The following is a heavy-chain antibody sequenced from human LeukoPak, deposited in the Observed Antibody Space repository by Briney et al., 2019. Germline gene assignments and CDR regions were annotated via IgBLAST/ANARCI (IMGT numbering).Heavy chain of an antibody. CDR2: ISCDGSNK. J-gene: IGHJ4*02. D-gene: IGHD3-3*01. V-gene: IGHV3-30-3*01. CDR1: GFTFSSYA. CDR3: ASPAPSYYDFWSGYLGGFDY. Sequence: AGGSLRLSCAASGFTFSSYAMHWVRQAPGKGLEGVAVISCDGSNKYYADSVKGRFTISRDNSKNTLYLQMNTLRAEDTAVYYCASPAPSYYDFWSGYLGGFDYWGQGTLVTVSS.